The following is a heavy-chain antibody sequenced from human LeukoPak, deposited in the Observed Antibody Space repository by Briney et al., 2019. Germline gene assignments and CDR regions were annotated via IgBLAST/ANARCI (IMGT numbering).Heavy chain of an antibody. CDR1: GASISTSAYY. V-gene: IGHV4-39*01. D-gene: IGHD5-24*01. CDR3: AKSDGYGLIDY. J-gene: IGHJ4*02. CDR2: IYYSGST. Sequence: SETLSLTCTVSGASISTSAYYWGWIRQPPGKGLDWIGNIYYSGSTYYNPSLKSRVTISVDSSKNQFSLRLSSVTTADTAVYYCAKSDGYGLIDYWGQGTLVTVSS.